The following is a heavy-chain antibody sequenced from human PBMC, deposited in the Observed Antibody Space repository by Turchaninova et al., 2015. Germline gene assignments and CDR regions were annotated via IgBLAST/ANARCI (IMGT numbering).Heavy chain of an antibody. CDR2: RNQDGSDI. Sequence: EVHLVESGGGLVRPGGSVGVPCAASGDTFRGYWMTWVRQAPGKGLEWVANRNQDGSDIHYVESMKGRFTISRDNAKNSLYLQMNSLRAEDTAMYYCVTHNHWRFDYWGQGTLVTVSS. CDR3: VTHNHWRFDY. CDR1: GDTFRGYW. D-gene: IGHD1-14*01. V-gene: IGHV3-7*03. J-gene: IGHJ4*02.